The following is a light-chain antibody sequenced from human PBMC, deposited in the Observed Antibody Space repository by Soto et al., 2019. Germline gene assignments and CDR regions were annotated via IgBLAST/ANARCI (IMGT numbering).Light chain of an antibody. CDR1: QSISSW. J-gene: IGKJ1*01. V-gene: IGKV1-5*03. Sequence: DIQMTQSPCTLSASVGDRVTITCRPSQSISSWLAWYQQKPGKAPKLLIYRASSLESGVPSRFSGSGSGTEFTLTISSLQPDDFGTYYCQQYNSYPTFGQGTKVEIK. CDR3: QQYNSYPT. CDR2: RAS.